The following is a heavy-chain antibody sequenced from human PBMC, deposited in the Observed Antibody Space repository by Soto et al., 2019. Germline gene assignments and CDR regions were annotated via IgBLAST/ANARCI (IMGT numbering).Heavy chain of an antibody. CDR3: ARGATIFGVASRGFDP. CDR1: GFTFSSYW. D-gene: IGHD3-3*01. Sequence: EVQLVESGGGLVQPGGSLRLSCAASGFTFSSYWMHWVRQAPGKGPVWVSRINSDGSSTSYADSVKGRFTISRDSAKNTLYLQMNSLRAEDTAVYYCARGATIFGVASRGFDPWGQGTLVTVSS. J-gene: IGHJ5*02. V-gene: IGHV3-74*01. CDR2: INSDGSST.